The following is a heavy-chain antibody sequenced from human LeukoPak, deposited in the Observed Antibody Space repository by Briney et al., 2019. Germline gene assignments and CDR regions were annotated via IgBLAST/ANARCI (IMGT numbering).Heavy chain of an antibody. Sequence: GGSLKLSCATSGFTFSGSAMPWVRQASGKGLEWVGRIRSKVANYATAYAASVKGSFTISRDDSENTAYLQMNSLKTEDTAVYYCARAPPGIANAFYFDYWGQGILVTVSS. V-gene: IGHV3-73*01. J-gene: IGHJ4*02. CDR2: IRSKVANYAT. CDR3: ARAPPGIANAFYFDY. CDR1: GFTFSGSA. D-gene: IGHD6-13*01.